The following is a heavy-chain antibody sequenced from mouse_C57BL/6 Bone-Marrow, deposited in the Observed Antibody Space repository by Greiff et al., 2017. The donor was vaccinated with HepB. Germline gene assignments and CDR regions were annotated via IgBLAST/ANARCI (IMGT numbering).Heavy chain of an antibody. CDR3: VRPANHYYAMDY. CDR2: IRSKSNNYAT. J-gene: IGHJ4*01. D-gene: IGHD4-1*01. CDR1: GFSFNTYA. V-gene: IGHV10-1*01. Sequence: EVQLVESGGGLVQPKGSLKLSCAASGFSFNTYAMNWVRQAPGKGLEWVARIRSKSNNYATYYADSVKDRFTISRDDSESMLYLQMNNLKTEDTAMYYCVRPANHYYAMDYWGQGTSVTVSS.